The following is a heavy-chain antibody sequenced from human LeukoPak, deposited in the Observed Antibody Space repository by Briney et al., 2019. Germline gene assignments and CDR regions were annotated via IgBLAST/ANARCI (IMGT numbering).Heavy chain of an antibody. Sequence: SVKVSCKASGGTFSSYAISWVRQAPGQGLEWTGGIIPIFGTANYAQKFQGRVTITTDESTSSAYMELSSLRSEDTAVYYCARDASIAARPLYYWGQGTLVTVSS. D-gene: IGHD6-6*01. CDR2: IIPIFGTA. CDR1: GGTFSSYA. J-gene: IGHJ4*02. CDR3: ARDASIAARPLYY. V-gene: IGHV1-69*05.